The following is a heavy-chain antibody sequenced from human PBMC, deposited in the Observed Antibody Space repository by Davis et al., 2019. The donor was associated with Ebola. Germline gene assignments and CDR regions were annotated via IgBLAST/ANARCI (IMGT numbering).Heavy chain of an antibody. CDR2: SYNKADGYVT. D-gene: IGHD2-8*02. J-gene: IGHJ4*01. Sequence: SLNISCAGSGLTLNHFYVNWVRQAPGKGLAWFARSYNKADGYVTQYAASVKDRFTISRDESKSSLYLQMSSLKTEDTAVYYCAVKGRAGGPDFDYWGNGTLVTVSS. CDR3: AVKGRAGGPDFDY. V-gene: IGHV3-72*01. CDR1: GLTLNHFY.